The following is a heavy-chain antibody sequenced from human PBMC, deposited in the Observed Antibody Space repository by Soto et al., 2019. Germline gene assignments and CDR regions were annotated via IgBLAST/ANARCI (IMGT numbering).Heavy chain of an antibody. J-gene: IGHJ4*02. D-gene: IGHD1-1*01. CDR1: GFTFSDHY. V-gene: IGHV3-11*06. CDR2: SSNSGSFT. Sequence: GGSLRLSCAASGFTFSDHYMSWIRQAPGKGLEWIGYSSNSGSFTRYADSVKGRFSISRDNAKNSLYLQINSLRGDDTAIYYCVRSGDNYNLLDYWGQGTPVTVS. CDR3: VRSGDNYNLLDY.